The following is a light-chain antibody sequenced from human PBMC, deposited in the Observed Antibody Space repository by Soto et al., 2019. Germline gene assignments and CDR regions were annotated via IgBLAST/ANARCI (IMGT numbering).Light chain of an antibody. CDR2: ATS. CDR1: RNVSIY. J-gene: IGKJ5*01. V-gene: IGKV1-39*01. CDR3: QQSYKMPS. Sequence: EIPLTQSPSSLAASVGERLILTCRASRNVSIYLNWYQHKPGKGPTLLIHATSNLQIGVPSRFSGSGSGTEFTLTISSLEPEDFGTYYCQQSYKMPSFGQGTRLEIK.